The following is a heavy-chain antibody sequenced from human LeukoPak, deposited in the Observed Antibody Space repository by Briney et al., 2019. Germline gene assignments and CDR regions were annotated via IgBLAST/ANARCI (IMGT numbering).Heavy chain of an antibody. J-gene: IGHJ4*02. CDR3: AASGFDWLLGTYYFDY. CDR2: IVVGSGNT. D-gene: IGHD3-9*01. CDR1: GFTFTSSA. Sequence: TSVKVSCKASGFTFTSSAVQWVRRARGQRLEWIGWIVVGSGNTNYAQKFQERVTITRDMSTSTAYMELSSLRSEDTAVYYCAASGFDWLLGTYYFDYWGQGTLVTVSS. V-gene: IGHV1-58*01.